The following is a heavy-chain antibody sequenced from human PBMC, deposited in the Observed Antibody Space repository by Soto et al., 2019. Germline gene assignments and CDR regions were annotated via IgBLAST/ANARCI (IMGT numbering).Heavy chain of an antibody. CDR3: ARGSAAAGKGYYYYGMDV. V-gene: IGHV1-69*01. Sequence: QVQLVQSGAEVKKPGSSVKVSCKASGGTFSSYAISWVRQAPGQGLEWMGGIIPIFGTANYAQKFQGRVTITADESTSTAYMELSSLRSEDTAVYYCARGSAAAGKGYYYYGMDVWGQGTTATVSS. D-gene: IGHD6-13*01. J-gene: IGHJ6*02. CDR2: IIPIFGTA. CDR1: GGTFSSYA.